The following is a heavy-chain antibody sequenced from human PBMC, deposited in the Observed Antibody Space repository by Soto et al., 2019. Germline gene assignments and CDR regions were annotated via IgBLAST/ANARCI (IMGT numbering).Heavy chain of an antibody. Sequence: ASVKVSFKASGYTFTSYYMHWVRQAPGQGLEWMGIINPSGGSTRYAQKFQGRVTMTRDTSTSTVYMELSSLRSEDTAVYYCARGLIYDSSTSCYRDYWGQGTLVTVSS. CDR1: GYTFTSYY. CDR2: INPSGGST. J-gene: IGHJ4*02. D-gene: IGHD2-2*02. CDR3: ARGLIYDSSTSCYRDY. V-gene: IGHV1-46*01.